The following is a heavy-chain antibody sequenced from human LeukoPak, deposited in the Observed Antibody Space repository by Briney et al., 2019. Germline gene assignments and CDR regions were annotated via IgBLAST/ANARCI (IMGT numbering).Heavy chain of an antibody. CDR3: ARGGYRGYPHYFDY. CDR1: GYTFTSYD. V-gene: IGHV1-8*01. D-gene: IGHD5-12*01. CDR2: MNPNSGNT. J-gene: IGHJ4*02. Sequence: APVQVSCKASGYTFTSYDINWVRQTTGQGLEWMGWMNPNSGNTCYAQKFQGRVTMTRNTSISTAYMELSSLRSEDTAVYYCARGGYRGYPHYFDYWGQGTLVTVSS.